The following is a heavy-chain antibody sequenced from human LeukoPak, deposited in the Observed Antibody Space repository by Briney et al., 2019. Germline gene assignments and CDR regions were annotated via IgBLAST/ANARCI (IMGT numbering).Heavy chain of an antibody. Sequence: SETLSLTCTVSGGSISSGDYYWSWIRQPPGKGLEWIGYIYYSGSTYYNPSLESRVTISVDTSKNQFSLKLSSVTAADAAVYYCAREHYYGSGTDYWGQGTLVTVSS. V-gene: IGHV4-30-4*08. D-gene: IGHD3-10*01. J-gene: IGHJ4*02. CDR2: IYYSGST. CDR3: AREHYYGSGTDY. CDR1: GGSISSGDYY.